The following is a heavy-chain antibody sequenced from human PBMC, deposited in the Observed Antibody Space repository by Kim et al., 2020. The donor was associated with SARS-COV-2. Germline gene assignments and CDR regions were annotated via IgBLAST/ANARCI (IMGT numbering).Heavy chain of an antibody. V-gene: IGHV3-48*02. J-gene: IGHJ6*02. D-gene: IGHD3-3*01. CDR3: AKQVYYEFAYEYAMDV. Sequence: DSVRGRFTISRDNSQNTLYLHMSSLRDDDTAMYYCAKQVYYEFAYEYAMDVWGQGTPVTVSS.